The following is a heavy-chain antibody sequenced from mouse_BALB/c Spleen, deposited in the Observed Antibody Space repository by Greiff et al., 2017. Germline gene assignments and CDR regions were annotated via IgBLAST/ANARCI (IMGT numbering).Heavy chain of an antibody. CDR1: GFNIKDYY. V-gene: IGHV14-1*02. J-gene: IGHJ3*01. D-gene: IGHD3-2*02. CDR2: IDPENGNT. CDR3: AKATGFAY. Sequence: VQLQKSGAELVRPGALVQLSCKASGFNIKDYYMPWVKQRPEQGLEWIGWIDPENGNTIYDPKFQGKASITADTSSNTAYLQLSSLTSEDTAVYYCAKATGFAYWGQGTLVTVSA.